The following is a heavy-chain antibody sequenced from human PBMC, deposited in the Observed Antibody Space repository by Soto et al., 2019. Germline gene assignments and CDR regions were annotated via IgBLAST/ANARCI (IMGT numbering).Heavy chain of an antibody. CDR1: GFTFSNAC. Sequence: EVQLVESGGGLVKPGGSLRLSCAASGFTFSNACMSWVRQAPGKGLEWVGRIKSKTDGGTIDYAALAKGRFTISRDDSKNTLYLQMNSLKTGDTAVYYCTTDSIRCDYWGQGTLVTVSS. CDR3: TTDSIRCDY. J-gene: IGHJ4*02. D-gene: IGHD3-10*01. V-gene: IGHV3-15*01. CDR2: IKSKTDGGTI.